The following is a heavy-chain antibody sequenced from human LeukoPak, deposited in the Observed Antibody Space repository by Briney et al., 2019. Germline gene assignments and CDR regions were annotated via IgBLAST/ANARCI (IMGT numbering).Heavy chain of an antibody. CDR1: GFTFSRYA. CDR2: INDNGGIT. J-gene: IGHJ4*02. V-gene: IGHV3-64D*09. Sequence: GGSLRLSCSASGFTFSRYAMHWVRQAPGKGLEYVSGINDNGGITHYGDSVKGRFSISRDNSKNTLHLQMSTLRAEDTALYYCVKDVGGSYAFDYWGQGILVTVAS. CDR3: VKDVGGSYAFDY. D-gene: IGHD1-26*01.